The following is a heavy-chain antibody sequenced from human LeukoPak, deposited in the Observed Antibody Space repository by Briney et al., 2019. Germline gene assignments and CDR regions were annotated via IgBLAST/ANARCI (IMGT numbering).Heavy chain of an antibody. CDR2: INHSGST. D-gene: IGHD3-22*01. V-gene: IGHV4-34*01. Sequence: SETLSLTCAVYGGSFSGYYWSWIRQPPGKGLEWIGEINHSGSTNYNPSLKSRVTISVDTSKNQFSLKLSSVTAADTAVYYCARDSRYDSNPDSRRVDIWGQGTMVTVSS. J-gene: IGHJ3*02. CDR3: ARDSRYDSNPDSRRVDI. CDR1: GGSFSGYY.